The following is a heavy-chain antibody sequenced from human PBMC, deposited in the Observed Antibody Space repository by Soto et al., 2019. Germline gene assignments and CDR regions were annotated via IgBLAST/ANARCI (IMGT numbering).Heavy chain of an antibody. CDR3: ATYSSLDY. CDR1: GFTVSNNY. V-gene: IGHV3-53*02. CDR2: IYSGGST. D-gene: IGHD6-13*01. J-gene: IGHJ4*02. Sequence: EVQLVETGGGLIQPGGSLRLSCAASGFTVSNNYMSWVRQAPGKGLEWVSLIYSGGSTYYADSVKGRFTIARDNSKNTLYLQMNSLRAEDTAVYYCATYSSLDYWGQGTLVTVSS.